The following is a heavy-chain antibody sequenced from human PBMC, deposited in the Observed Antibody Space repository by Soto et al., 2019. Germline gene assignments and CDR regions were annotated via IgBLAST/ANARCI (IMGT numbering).Heavy chain of an antibody. CDR1: GGSFSGYY. J-gene: IGHJ6*02. V-gene: IGHV4-34*01. CDR3: ARVPRIQLWLGRYYYYGMDV. D-gene: IGHD5-18*01. Sequence: PSETLSLTCAVYGGSFSGYYWSWIRQPPGKGLEWIGEINHSGSTNYNPSLKSRVTISVDTSKNQFSLKLSSVTAADTAVYYCARVPRIQLWLGRYYYYGMDVWGQGTTVTVSS. CDR2: INHSGST.